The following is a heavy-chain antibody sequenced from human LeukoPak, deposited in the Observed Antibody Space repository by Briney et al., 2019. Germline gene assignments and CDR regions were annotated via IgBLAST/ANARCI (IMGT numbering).Heavy chain of an antibody. V-gene: IGHV3-30-3*01. Sequence: GRPLRLSCAASGFTFSSYAMHWVRQAPGKGLEWVAVISYDGSNKYYADSVKGRFTISRDNSKNTLYLQMNSLRAEDTAVYYCANSGYSYGFDYWGQGTLVTVSS. CDR1: GFTFSSYA. CDR3: ANSGYSYGFDY. J-gene: IGHJ4*02. CDR2: ISYDGSNK. D-gene: IGHD5-18*01.